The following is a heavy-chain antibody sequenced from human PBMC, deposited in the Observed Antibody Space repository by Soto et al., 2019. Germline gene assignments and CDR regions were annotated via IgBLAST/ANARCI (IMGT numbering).Heavy chain of an antibody. Sequence: SQTLSLTCVISGDSVSSNSAAWNWIRQSPSRGLEWLGRTYYRSKWYNDYAVSVKSRITINPDTSKNQFSLQLNSVTPEDTAVYYCARGEIAARRGLNAFDIWGQGTMVTVSS. CDR2: TYYRSKWYN. CDR3: ARGEIAARRGLNAFDI. J-gene: IGHJ3*02. CDR1: GDSVSSNSAA. V-gene: IGHV6-1*01. D-gene: IGHD6-6*01.